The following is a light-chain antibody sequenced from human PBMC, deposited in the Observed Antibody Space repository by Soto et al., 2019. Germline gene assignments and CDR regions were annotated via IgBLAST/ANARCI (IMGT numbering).Light chain of an antibody. CDR2: EVT. CDR3: SSCTLNTTRV. J-gene: IGLJ3*02. CDR1: TSDIGSYNF. Sequence: QSALTQPASVSGSPGQTITISCAGTTSDIGSYNFVSWYQQHPGTAPKLIIYEVTNRPLGISSRFSGYRSGNTASLTISGRRTEDEAHYYCSSCTLNTTRVFGGGTKVTVL. V-gene: IGLV2-14*03.